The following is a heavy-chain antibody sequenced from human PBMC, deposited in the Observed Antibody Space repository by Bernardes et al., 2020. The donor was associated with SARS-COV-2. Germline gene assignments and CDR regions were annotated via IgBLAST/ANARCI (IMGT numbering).Heavy chain of an antibody. CDR3: AREFYYYGSRVYYYGMDV. D-gene: IGHD3-10*01. Sequence: GGSLRLSCAASGFTFSSYSMNWVRQAPGKGLEWVSSISSSSSYIYYADSVKGRFTISRDNAKNSLYLQMNSLRAEDTAVYYCAREFYYYGSRVYYYGMDVWGQGTTVTVSS. V-gene: IGHV3-21*01. CDR1: GFTFSSYS. J-gene: IGHJ6*02. CDR2: ISSSSSYI.